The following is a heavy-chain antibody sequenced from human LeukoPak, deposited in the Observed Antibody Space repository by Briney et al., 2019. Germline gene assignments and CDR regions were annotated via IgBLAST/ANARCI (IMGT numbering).Heavy chain of an antibody. CDR3: AKAAGIAVAGKH. CDR1: GFTVSSNS. J-gene: IGHJ1*01. D-gene: IGHD6-19*01. Sequence: GGSLRLSCTVSGFTVSSNSMSWVRQAPGKGLEWVSFIYSDNTHYADSVKGRFTISRDNSKNTLYLQMNSLRAEDTAVYYCAKAAGIAVAGKHWGQGTLVTVSS. CDR2: IYSDNT. V-gene: IGHV3-66*03.